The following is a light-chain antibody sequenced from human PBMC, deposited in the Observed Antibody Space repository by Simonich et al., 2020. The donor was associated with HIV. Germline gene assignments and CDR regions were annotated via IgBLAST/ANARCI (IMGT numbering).Light chain of an antibody. J-gene: IGLJ1*01. CDR1: SIDVGGYNY. Sequence: QSALTQPASVSGSPGQSITISCTGTSIDVGGYNYVSWYQQHPGKAPKLMIYDVSKRPSGVSNRFSGSKSGNTASLTIAGLQAEDEADYYCSSYTSSSTPYVFGTGTKVTVL. V-gene: IGLV2-14*01. CDR3: SSYTSSSTPYV. CDR2: DVS.